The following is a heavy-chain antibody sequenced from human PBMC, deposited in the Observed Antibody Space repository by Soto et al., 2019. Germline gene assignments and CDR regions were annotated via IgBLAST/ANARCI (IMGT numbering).Heavy chain of an antibody. CDR1: GGSISSSNW. D-gene: IGHD3-16*01. CDR3: ARSRGRYGDDY. J-gene: IGHJ4*02. V-gene: IGHV4-4*02. Sequence: QVQLQESGPGLVKPSGTLSLTCAVSGGSISSSNWWSWVRQPPGKGLEWIGKIYHDGSTSYNPSLKSRVTISVDTSKNQFSVKLNSVTAADTAVYYCARSRGRYGDDYWGQGTLVTVSS. CDR2: IYHDGST.